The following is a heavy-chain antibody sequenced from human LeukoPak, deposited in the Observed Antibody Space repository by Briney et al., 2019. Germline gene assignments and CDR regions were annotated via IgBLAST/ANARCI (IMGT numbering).Heavy chain of an antibody. V-gene: IGHV4-59*11. Sequence: ASETLSLTCAVSDDSFSSHYWTWIRQPPGKGLEWIGYISYIGSTNYNPSLKSRVAISIDTSRNQFSLRLSSVTAADTAVYYCARDLVTVTKGFDIWGQGTMVSVSS. CDR3: ARDLVTVTKGFDI. J-gene: IGHJ3*02. D-gene: IGHD4-17*01. CDR2: ISYIGST. CDR1: DDSFSSHY.